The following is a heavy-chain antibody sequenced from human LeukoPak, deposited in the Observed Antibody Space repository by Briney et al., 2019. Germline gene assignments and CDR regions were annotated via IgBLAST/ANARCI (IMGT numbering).Heavy chain of an antibody. V-gene: IGHV3-7*03. Sequence: GGSLRLSCAASGFAFNTYWMNWVRQAPGKGLEWVANINQDGSEKYYVDSVKGRFTISRDNAKNSLYLQMNSLRLEDTAVYYCARLHRIVGATIAFDIWGQGTMVTVSS. CDR2: INQDGSEK. D-gene: IGHD1-26*01. CDR1: GFAFNTYW. J-gene: IGHJ3*02. CDR3: ARLHRIVGATIAFDI.